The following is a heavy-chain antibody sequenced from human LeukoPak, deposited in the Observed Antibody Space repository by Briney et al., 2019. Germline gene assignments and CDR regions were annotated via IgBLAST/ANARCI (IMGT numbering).Heavy chain of an antibody. CDR2: IYPRDGST. J-gene: IGHJ4*02. CDR1: GCTFTSNY. CDR3: ARDQEGFDY. Sequence: GASVKVSCKASGCTFTSNYIHWVRRAPGQGLEWMGMIYPRDGSTSYAQKFQGRVTVTRDTSTSTVHMELSGLRSEDTAVYYCARDQEGFDYWGQGTLVTVSS. V-gene: IGHV1-46*01.